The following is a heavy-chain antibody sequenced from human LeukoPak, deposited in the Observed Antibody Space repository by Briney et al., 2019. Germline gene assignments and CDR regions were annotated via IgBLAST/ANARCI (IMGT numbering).Heavy chain of an antibody. CDR2: ITGSGGST. CDR3: AKEGGSSWYYFDY. V-gene: IGHV3-23*01. CDR1: GFTFSLYA. Sequence: PGGSLRLSCAASGFTFSLYAMSWVRQAPGKGLEWVSTITGSGGSTYYADSVRGRFTISRDNSKNTLYLQMISLRAEDTAVYYCAKEGGSSWYYFDYWGQGTLVTVSS. D-gene: IGHD6-13*01. J-gene: IGHJ4*02.